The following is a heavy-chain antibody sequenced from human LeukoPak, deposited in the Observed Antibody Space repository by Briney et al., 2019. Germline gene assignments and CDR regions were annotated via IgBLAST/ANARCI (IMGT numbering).Heavy chain of an antibody. Sequence: GEALKISCKGSGYSFTSYWIGWVRQMPGKGRGWMGIIYPGDSDTRYSPSFQGQVTISADKSISTAYLQWSSLKASDTAMYYCARTVVTATDSFGYWGQGTLVTVSS. CDR2: IYPGDSDT. V-gene: IGHV5-51*01. D-gene: IGHD2-21*02. CDR1: GYSFTSYW. J-gene: IGHJ4*02. CDR3: ARTVVTATDSFGY.